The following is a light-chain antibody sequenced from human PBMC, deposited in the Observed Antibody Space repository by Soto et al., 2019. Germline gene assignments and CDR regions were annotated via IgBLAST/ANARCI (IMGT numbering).Light chain of an antibody. Sequence: EIVLTQSPGTLSLSPGERATLSCRASQSLAGRYLAWYQQKPGQAPSLLIYGASSRATDIPDRFSGSGSGTDFPLTITILEPEDYAVYFCQQGYTFGPGTKVDIK. J-gene: IGKJ3*01. CDR3: QQGYT. CDR2: GAS. V-gene: IGKV3-20*01. CDR1: QSLAGRY.